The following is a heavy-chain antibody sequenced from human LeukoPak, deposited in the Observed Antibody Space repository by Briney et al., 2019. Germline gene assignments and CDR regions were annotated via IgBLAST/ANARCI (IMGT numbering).Heavy chain of an antibody. V-gene: IGHV1-24*01. CDR1: GYTLTELS. CDR2: FDPEDGET. D-gene: IGHD1-26*01. Sequence: ASVKVSCKVSGYTLTELSMHWVRQAPGKGLEWMGGFDPEDGETIYAQKFQGRVTMTEDTSTDTAYMELSSLRSEDTAVYHCATDLVIVGATSTDYWGQGTLVTVSS. CDR3: ATDLVIVGATSTDY. J-gene: IGHJ4*02.